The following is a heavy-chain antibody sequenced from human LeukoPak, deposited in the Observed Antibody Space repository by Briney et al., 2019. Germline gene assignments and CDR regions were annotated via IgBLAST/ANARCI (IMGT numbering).Heavy chain of an antibody. CDR1: GGSISSYY. Sequence: PSETLSLTCTVSGGSISSYYWSWIRQPPGKGLAWIGYIYYSGSTNYNRSLKSRVTISVDTSKNQFSLKLSSVTAPDTAVYYCARDVVVAARQSYFDYWGQGTLVTVSS. V-gene: IGHV4-59*01. CDR2: IYYSGST. J-gene: IGHJ4*02. D-gene: IGHD2-15*01. CDR3: ARDVVVAARQSYFDY.